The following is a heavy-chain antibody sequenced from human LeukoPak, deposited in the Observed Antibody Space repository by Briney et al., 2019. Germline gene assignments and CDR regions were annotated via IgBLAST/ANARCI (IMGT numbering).Heavy chain of an antibody. CDR2: ISYDESNK. CDR1: GFTFSSYA. Sequence: GGSLRLSCAASGFTFSSYAMHWVRQAPGKGLEWVAVISYDESNKYYADSVKGRFTISRDNAKNSLYLQMNGLRAEDTAVYYCARDFCSGGSCNRNSYFDSWGQGTLVTVSS. J-gene: IGHJ4*02. D-gene: IGHD2-15*01. CDR3: ARDFCSGGSCNRNSYFDS. V-gene: IGHV3-30-3*01.